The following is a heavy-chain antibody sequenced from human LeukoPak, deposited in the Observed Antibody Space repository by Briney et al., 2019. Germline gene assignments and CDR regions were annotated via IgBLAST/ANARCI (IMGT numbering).Heavy chain of an antibody. D-gene: IGHD3-22*01. J-gene: IGHJ4*02. CDR1: GFTFSSYW. Sequence: GGSLRLSCAASGFTFSSYWMYWVRQAPGKGLEWVANIKEDGSEEYYVESVKGRFSVSRDNAKNSLYLQMNSLRAEDTAVYYCARDVYSSGYYGQNWGRGILVTVAS. CDR2: IKEDGSEE. V-gene: IGHV3-7*01. CDR3: ARDVYSSGYYGQN.